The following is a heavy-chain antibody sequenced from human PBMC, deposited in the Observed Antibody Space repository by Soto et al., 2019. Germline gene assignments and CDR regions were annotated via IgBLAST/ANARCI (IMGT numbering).Heavy chain of an antibody. Sequence: QMQLVQSGAEVKKPGASVKVSCKASGYTFSSYDITWVRQAAGQGLEWMGWVNPNSGDTDHTQKFQGRVAMTRDTSTNTADMELSSLRSEDTAVYYCARKGFLAWFVDLWGKGTLVTVSS. CDR3: ARKGFLAWFVDL. V-gene: IGHV1-8*02. CDR1: GYTFSSYD. J-gene: IGHJ5*02. CDR2: VNPNSGDT. D-gene: IGHD3-9*01.